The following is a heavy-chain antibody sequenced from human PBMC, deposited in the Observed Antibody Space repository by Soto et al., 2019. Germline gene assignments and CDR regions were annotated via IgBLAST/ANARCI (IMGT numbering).Heavy chain of an antibody. CDR3: ARAGDHDILTGYFDY. CDR2: ISFDGSTI. V-gene: IGHV3-74*01. J-gene: IGHJ4*02. CDR1: GFTLSNYW. D-gene: IGHD3-9*01. Sequence: GESLRLSWTASGFTLSNYWMHWVRQPPGKGLVWVSRISFDGSTISYGDSAKGRFTFSRDNAKNTLYLHMSSLRSDDTAVYYCARAGDHDILTGYFDYWGRGTLVTVSS.